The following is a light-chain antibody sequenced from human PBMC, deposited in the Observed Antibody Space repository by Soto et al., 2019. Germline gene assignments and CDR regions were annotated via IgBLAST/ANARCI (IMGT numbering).Light chain of an antibody. J-gene: IGLJ2*01. CDR1: SSDVGGNNY. CDR2: EVT. Sequence: QSALTQPPSASGSPGQSVAISRTGTSSDVGGNNYVSWYQQHPGKAPKLLVYEVTKRPAGVPDRFSGSKSGNTASLTVSGLHAEDEADYYCSSYAGSNSVIFGGGTKLTVL. V-gene: IGLV2-8*01. CDR3: SSYAGSNSVI.